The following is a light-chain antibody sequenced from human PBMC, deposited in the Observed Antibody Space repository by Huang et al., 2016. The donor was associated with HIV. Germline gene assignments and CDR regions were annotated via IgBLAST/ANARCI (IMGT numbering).Light chain of an antibody. CDR1: ESRVYSDGNTY. V-gene: IGKV2-30*01. J-gene: IGKJ3*01. Sequence: DVVMTQSPLSLPVTRGQPASISCRSSESRVYSDGNTYLNWFQQRPGQSPRRLIYKVSIRDAGVPDRFSGSGSGTNFTLKISRVEAEDVGIYYCMQGSHWPPTFGPGTKVDFK. CDR3: MQGSHWPPT. CDR2: KVS.